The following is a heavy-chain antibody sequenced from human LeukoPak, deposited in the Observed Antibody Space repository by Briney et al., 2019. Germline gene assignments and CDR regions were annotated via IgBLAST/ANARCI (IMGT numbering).Heavy chain of an antibody. Sequence: PSEALSLTCTVSGGSLTNYYWSWIRQPPGKGLEWIGHSYYSGITNYNPSLKSRVTISVDTSKNQFSLRLSSVTAADTAVYYCVRGGSSSWPYYYYYMDVWGKGTTVTVSS. CDR3: VRGGSSSWPYYYYYMDV. D-gene: IGHD6-13*01. J-gene: IGHJ6*03. CDR1: GGSLTNYY. V-gene: IGHV4-59*01. CDR2: SYYSGIT.